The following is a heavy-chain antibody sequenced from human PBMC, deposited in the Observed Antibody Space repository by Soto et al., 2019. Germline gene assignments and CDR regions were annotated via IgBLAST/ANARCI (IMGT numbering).Heavy chain of an antibody. Sequence: PSETLSLTCTVSGGSISSNRYYWGWIRQPPGKGLQWIGSLFYTGSSYYDPSLRSRVTIYIDTSKNEFSLKLSSVTAADTAVYYCARLGGSSGDYYYYAMDVWGRGTTVTGSS. D-gene: IGHD6-19*01. V-gene: IGHV4-39*01. J-gene: IGHJ6*02. CDR1: GGSISSNRYY. CDR2: LFYTGSS. CDR3: ARLGGSSGDYYYYAMDV.